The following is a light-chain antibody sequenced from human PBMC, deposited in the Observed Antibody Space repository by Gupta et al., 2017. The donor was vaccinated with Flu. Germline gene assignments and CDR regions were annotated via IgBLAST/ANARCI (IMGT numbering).Light chain of an antibody. CDR2: GVS. CDR3: QQTVTIRHT. J-gene: IGKJ2*01. Sequence: PSSLSASVGDRVTLTCRASQSIGNYLHWYKQKPGKAPKLVIFGVSNLQSGVPSRFSGSGSGTAFTLTIIGLQDEDFATYYCQQTVTIRHTFGLGS. CDR1: QSIGNY. V-gene: IGKV1-39*01.